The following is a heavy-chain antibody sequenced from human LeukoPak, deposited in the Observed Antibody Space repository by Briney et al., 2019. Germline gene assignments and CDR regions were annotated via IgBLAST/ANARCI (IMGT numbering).Heavy chain of an antibody. D-gene: IGHD2-15*01. Sequence: SVKVSCKASGYTFTGYYMHWVRQAPGQGLEWMGGIIPILGTANYAQKFQGRVTITADKSTSTAYMELSSLRSEDTAVYYCARTRDGGSWGQGTLVTVSS. CDR1: GYTFTGYY. V-gene: IGHV1-69*10. J-gene: IGHJ4*02. CDR3: ARTRDGGS. CDR2: IIPILGTA.